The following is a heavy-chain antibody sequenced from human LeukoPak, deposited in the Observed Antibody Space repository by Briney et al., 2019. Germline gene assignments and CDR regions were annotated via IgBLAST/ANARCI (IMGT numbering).Heavy chain of an antibody. CDR1: GFTFDDYA. Sequence: GGSLRLSCAASGFTFDDYAMHWVRQAPGKGLEWVSLISGDGATTYYADSMRGRVTISRDNSKNSLCLQMNSLRTEDTALYYCAEDVLLTTGWYFDLWGRGTLVTVSS. D-gene: IGHD4-11*01. J-gene: IGHJ2*01. CDR3: AEDVLLTTGWYFDL. CDR2: ISGDGATT. V-gene: IGHV3-43*02.